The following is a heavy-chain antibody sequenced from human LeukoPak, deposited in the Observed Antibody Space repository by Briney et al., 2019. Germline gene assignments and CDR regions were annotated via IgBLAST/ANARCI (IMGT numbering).Heavy chain of an antibody. CDR3: VRVGEDYGDRWDF. Sequence: GGSLRLSCAASGFTFSTYWMHWVRQAPGKGLVWVSHIDTDGSTIRYADSVKGRFTISRDNAKNTLYLQMNSLRAEDTAVYYCVRVGEDYGDRWDFWGHGTLVTVSS. J-gene: IGHJ4*03. CDR2: IDTDGSTI. V-gene: IGHV3-74*01. D-gene: IGHD4-17*01. CDR1: GFTFSTYW.